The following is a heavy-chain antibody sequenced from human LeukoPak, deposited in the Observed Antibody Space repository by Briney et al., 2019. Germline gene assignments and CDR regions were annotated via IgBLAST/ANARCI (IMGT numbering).Heavy chain of an antibody. Sequence: GGSLRLSCAASGFTFSSYAMSWGREAPGEGLECGSGISGSGGSTYYEDSVTGRFTISRANSKNTLYLQMNSLRAEDTAVYYCASDYSSGWYENDYWGQGTLVTVSS. CDR3: ASDYSSGWYENDY. D-gene: IGHD6-19*01. CDR2: ISGSGGST. CDR1: GFTFSSYA. J-gene: IGHJ4*02. V-gene: IGHV3-23*01.